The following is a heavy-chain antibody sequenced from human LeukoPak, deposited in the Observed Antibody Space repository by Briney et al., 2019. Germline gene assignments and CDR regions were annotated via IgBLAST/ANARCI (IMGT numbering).Heavy chain of an antibody. Sequence: ASAKVSCKASGYTFTGYYMHWVRQAPGQGLEWMGWINPNSGGTNYAQKFQGRVTMTRDTSISTAYMELSRLRSDDTAVYYCARDGYGGYGSGSYRFVAYWGQGTLVTVSS. D-gene: IGHD3-10*01. J-gene: IGHJ4*02. CDR1: GYTFTGYY. CDR2: INPNSGGT. V-gene: IGHV1-2*02. CDR3: ARDGYGGYGSGSYRFVAY.